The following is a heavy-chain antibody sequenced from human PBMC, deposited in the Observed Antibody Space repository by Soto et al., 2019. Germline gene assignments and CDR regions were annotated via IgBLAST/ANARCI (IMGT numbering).Heavy chain of an antibody. CDR3: ARALGNDFWTSDALDI. CDR2: VYTSGSN. J-gene: IGHJ3*02. CDR1: GSSISGYY. Sequence: QLQLQESGPGLVKASETLSLTCRVSGSSISGYYWNWVRQSAGKGLEWLGRVYTSGSNKYNPPLKRRVDLSAATSGNSSTLTLRAVTAADTAVYYCARALGNDFWTSDALDIWGPGTMITVSS. D-gene: IGHD3-3*01. V-gene: IGHV4-4*07.